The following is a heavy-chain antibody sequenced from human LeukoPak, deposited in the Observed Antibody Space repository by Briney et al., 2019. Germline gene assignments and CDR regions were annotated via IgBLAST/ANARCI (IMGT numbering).Heavy chain of an antibody. V-gene: IGHV1-2*02. CDR3: ARVPGPYTTSRFDF. Sequence: ASVKVSCKTSGYTFSAHYRHWVRQAPGQRPEWVGRIDPASGGTHYAQKFQGRVTVTRDTSTTTVDMELSGLRSDDTAVYYCARVPGPYTTSRFDFWGQGTLVTVSS. CDR2: IDPASGGT. CDR1: GYTFSAHY. D-gene: IGHD2-2*02. J-gene: IGHJ4*02.